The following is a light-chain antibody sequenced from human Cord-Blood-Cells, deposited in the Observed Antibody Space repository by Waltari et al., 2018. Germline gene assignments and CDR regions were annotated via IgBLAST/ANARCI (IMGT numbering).Light chain of an antibody. J-gene: IGLJ2*01. CDR2: GKN. V-gene: IGLV3-19*01. Sequence: SSELTQDPAVSVALGQTVRITCQGDSLKSYYASWYKQKPGQAPVLVISGKNNRPSGIQDRFSGSSSGNTASLTITGAQAEDEADYYCNSRDSSGNHVVFGGGTKLTVL. CDR1: SLKSYY. CDR3: NSRDSSGNHVV.